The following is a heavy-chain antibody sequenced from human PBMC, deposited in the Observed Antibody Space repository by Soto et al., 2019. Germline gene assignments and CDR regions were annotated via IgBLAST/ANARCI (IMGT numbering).Heavy chain of an antibody. J-gene: IGHJ4*02. CDR1: GFKFSNYW. CDR2: IKHDTSEA. Sequence: LRLSCAASGFKFSNYWMSWVRQAPGKGLEWVGNIKHDTSEAHYADSVKGRFTITRDNIKNFLFLQMNGLRADDTASYYCARDGLLFSGPYRPSRFDYWGLGTLVTVSS. V-gene: IGHV3-7*03. D-gene: IGHD3-16*02. CDR3: ARDGLLFSGPYRPSRFDY.